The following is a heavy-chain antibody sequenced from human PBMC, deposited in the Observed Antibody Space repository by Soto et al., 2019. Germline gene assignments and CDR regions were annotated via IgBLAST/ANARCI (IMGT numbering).Heavy chain of an antibody. CDR1: GGSISSYY. Sequence: PSETLSLTCTVSGGSISSYYWSWIRQPPGKGLEWIGYIYYSGSTNYNPSLKSRVTISVDTSKNQFSLKLSSVTAADTAVYYCARDRKDFWSGYYTHYYYYMDVWGKGTTVTVSS. CDR2: IYYSGST. J-gene: IGHJ6*03. CDR3: ARDRKDFWSGYYTHYYYYMDV. D-gene: IGHD3-3*01. V-gene: IGHV4-59*01.